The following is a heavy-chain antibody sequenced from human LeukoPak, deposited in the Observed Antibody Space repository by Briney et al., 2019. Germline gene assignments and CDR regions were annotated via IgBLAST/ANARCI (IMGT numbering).Heavy chain of an antibody. V-gene: IGHV6-1*01. CDR1: GDSVSSNSAA. J-gene: IGHJ3*02. CDR2: TYYRSKWYI. Sequence: SQTLSLTFAISGDSVSSNSAAWNWLRQSPSRGLEWLGSTYYRSKWYIDYAVSVKSRLTITPHTSKNHFSLHLNSVTPDDTAVYYCTRGAVWDPGAFDIWGQGTMVTVSS. CDR3: TRGAVWDPGAFDI. D-gene: IGHD1-26*01.